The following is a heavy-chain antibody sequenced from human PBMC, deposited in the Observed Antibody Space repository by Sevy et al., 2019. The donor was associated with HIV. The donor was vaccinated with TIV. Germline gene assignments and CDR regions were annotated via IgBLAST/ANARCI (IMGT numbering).Heavy chain of an antibody. J-gene: IGHJ4*02. D-gene: IGHD3-10*01. CDR1: GYTFTDYY. Sequence: ASVKVSCKDSGYTFTDYYMHWMRQAPGQGLEWMGWINPDSGGLTYAPKFQGRVTLTRDTSISTAYMDLSRLKSDDTAVYYCVRDDRVGYFEYWGQGTLVTVSS. V-gene: IGHV1-2*02. CDR2: INPDSGGL. CDR3: VRDDRVGYFEY.